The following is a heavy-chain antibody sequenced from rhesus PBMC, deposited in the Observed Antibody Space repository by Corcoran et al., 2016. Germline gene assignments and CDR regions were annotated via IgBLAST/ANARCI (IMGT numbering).Heavy chain of an antibody. CDR1: GGSISANW. CDR3: ALPVNNGAVDY. CDR2: ISGISGTT. J-gene: IGHJ4*01. Sequence: QLQLQESGPGLVKPSETLSLTCAVSGGSISANWWTWIRQPPGKGLEWIGRISGISGTTSYKPALKSRLTISTDTSKNQVSLKLSSGTAADTAVYYCALPVNNGAVDYWGQGVLVTVSS. D-gene: IGHD1-20*01. V-gene: IGHV4-147*01.